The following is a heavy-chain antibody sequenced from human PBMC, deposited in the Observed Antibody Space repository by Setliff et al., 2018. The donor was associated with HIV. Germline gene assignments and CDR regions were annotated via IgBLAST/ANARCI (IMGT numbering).Heavy chain of an antibody. CDR2: ILYGGTT. Sequence: SETLSLTCAVAGGSVDSRDYYWGWIRQPPGKGLEWIGNILYGGTTYYTPSLKSRVSISVDTSRNQFSLRLNSVTAADTAVYYCARPTTGLGGGAAFDIWGQGTMVTVSS. D-gene: IGHD2-8*01. V-gene: IGHV4-39*01. CDR1: GGSVDSRDYY. CDR3: ARPTTGLGGGAAFDI. J-gene: IGHJ3*02.